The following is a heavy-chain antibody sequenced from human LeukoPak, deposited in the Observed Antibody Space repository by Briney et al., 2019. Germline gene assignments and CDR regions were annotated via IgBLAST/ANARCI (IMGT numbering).Heavy chain of an antibody. Sequence: ASVKVSCKASGYTFTSYGISWVRQAPGQGLEWMGWISAYNGNTNYAQKLQGRVTMTTDTSTSTAYMELRSLRSDDTAVYCCARVVMPGLHWYYGMDVWGQGTTVTASS. J-gene: IGHJ6*02. CDR2: ISAYNGNT. CDR1: GYTFTSYG. CDR3: ARVVMPGLHWYYGMDV. D-gene: IGHD5-24*01. V-gene: IGHV1-18*01.